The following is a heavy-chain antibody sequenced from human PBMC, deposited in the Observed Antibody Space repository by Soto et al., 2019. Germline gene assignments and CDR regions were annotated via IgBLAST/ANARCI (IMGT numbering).Heavy chain of an antibody. CDR3: ARDPSIAVAGTMSYYIDY. J-gene: IGHJ4*02. CDR1: GFTFSSYA. D-gene: IGHD6-19*01. CDR2: ISYDGSNK. Sequence: GGSLRLSCAASGFTFSSYAMHWVRQAPGKGLEWVAVISYDGSNKYYADSVKGRFTISRDNSKNTLYLQMNSLRAEDTAVYYCARDPSIAVAGTMSYYIDYWGQGTLVTVSS. V-gene: IGHV3-30-3*01.